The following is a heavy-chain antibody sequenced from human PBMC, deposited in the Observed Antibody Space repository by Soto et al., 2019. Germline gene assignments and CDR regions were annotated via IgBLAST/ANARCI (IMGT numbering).Heavy chain of an antibody. D-gene: IGHD3-10*01. CDR2: IDSSSSLI. CDR1: AFTFGSSG. Sequence: LVESGGGLVQPGGSLRLSCAASAFTFGSSGMNWVRQAPGKGLEWISYIDSSSSLIYYADSVKGRFTISRDNAQNSLYLQMNSLRDEDTAVYYCAKTGGSGTNNWFDPWGQGTLVTVSS. V-gene: IGHV3-48*02. CDR3: AKTGGSGTNNWFDP. J-gene: IGHJ5*02.